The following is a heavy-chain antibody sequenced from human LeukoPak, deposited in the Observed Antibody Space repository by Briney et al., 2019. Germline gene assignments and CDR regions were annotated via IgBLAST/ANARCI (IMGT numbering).Heavy chain of an antibody. CDR3: TRGYGRDAFDI. D-gene: IGHD4-17*01. CDR2: IRSKANSYAT. Sequence: GGSLRLSCAASGFTFSGSAMHWVRQASGKGLEWVGRIRSKANSYATAYAASVKGRFTISRDDSKNTAYLQMNSLKTEDTAVYYCTRGYGRDAFDIWGQGTMVTVSS. CDR1: GFTFSGSA. V-gene: IGHV3-73*01. J-gene: IGHJ3*02.